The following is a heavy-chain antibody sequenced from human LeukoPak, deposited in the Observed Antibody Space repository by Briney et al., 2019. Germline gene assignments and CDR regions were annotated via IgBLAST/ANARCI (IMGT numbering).Heavy chain of an antibody. CDR2: IYTSGST. D-gene: IGHD2-2*02. CDR1: GGSISSYY. V-gene: IGHV4-4*07. J-gene: IGHJ3*02. Sequence: PSETLSLTCTVPGGSISSYYWSWIRQPAGKGLEWIGRIYTSGSTNYNPSLKSRVTMSVDTSKNQFSLKLSSVTAADTAVYYCARVSVPAAIKGVDAFDIWGQGTMVTVSS. CDR3: ARVSVPAAIKGVDAFDI.